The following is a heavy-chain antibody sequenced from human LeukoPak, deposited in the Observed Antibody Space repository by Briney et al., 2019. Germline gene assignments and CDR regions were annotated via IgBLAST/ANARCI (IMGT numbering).Heavy chain of an antibody. CDR3: ARVLFYGSGNYYFDY. V-gene: IGHV3-74*01. CDR1: GFTFSGYW. J-gene: IGHJ4*02. CDR2: INSDGSST. D-gene: IGHD3-10*01. Sequence: PGGSLRLSCAASGFTFSGYWMHWVRQAPGKGLVRVSRINSDGSSTTYADSVKGRFTISRENAKNTVFLQMNSLRAEDTAVYYCARVLFYGSGNYYFDYWGQGTLVTVSS.